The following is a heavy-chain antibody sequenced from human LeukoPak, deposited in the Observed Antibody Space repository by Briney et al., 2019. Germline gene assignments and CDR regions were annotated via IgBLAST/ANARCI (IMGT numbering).Heavy chain of an antibody. CDR2: IYYSGST. D-gene: IGHD3-22*01. Sequence: SATLSLTCTVSGGSISSYYWSWIRQPPGKGLEWIGYIYYSGSTNYNPSLKSRVTISVDTSKNQFSLKLSSVTAADTAVYYCARAVSGYYSLFDYWGQGTLVTVSS. CDR1: GGSISSYY. J-gene: IGHJ4*02. V-gene: IGHV4-59*01. CDR3: ARAVSGYYSLFDY.